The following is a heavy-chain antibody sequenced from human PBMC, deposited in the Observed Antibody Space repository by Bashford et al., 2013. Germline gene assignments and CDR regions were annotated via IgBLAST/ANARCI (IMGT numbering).Heavy chain of an antibody. J-gene: IGHJ3*02. CDR2: SNHSGST. CDR3: ARIGLYAFDI. Sequence: ASETLSLTCAVSVAPSSSSNWWSWVRQPPGRGWSGLGKSNHSGSTNYNPSLKSRVTISVDKSKNQFSLKLSSVTAADTAVYYCARIGLYAFDIWGQGTMVTVSS. CDR1: VAPSSSSNW. V-gene: IGHV4-4*02.